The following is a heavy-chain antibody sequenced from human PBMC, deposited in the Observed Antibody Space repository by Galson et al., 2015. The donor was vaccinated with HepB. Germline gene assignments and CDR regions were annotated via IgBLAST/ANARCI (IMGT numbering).Heavy chain of an antibody. CDR3: ARGGYCSSTSCSPWAFDY. CDR2: IYHSGST. V-gene: IGHV4-30-2*01. CDR1: GGSISSGGYS. Sequence: TLSLTCAVSGGSISSGGYSWSWIRQPPGKGLEWIGYIYHSGSTYYNPSLKSRVTISVDRSKNQFSLKLSSVTAADTAVYYCARGGYCSSTSCSPWAFDYWGQGTLVTVSS. D-gene: IGHD2-2*01. J-gene: IGHJ4*02.